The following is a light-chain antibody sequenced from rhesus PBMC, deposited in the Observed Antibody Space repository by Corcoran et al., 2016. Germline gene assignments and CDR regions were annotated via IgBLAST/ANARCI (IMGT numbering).Light chain of an antibody. CDR2: DVS. CDR3: SSYAGNNTYI. J-gene: IGLJ1*01. CDR1: SSDIGGYNY. V-gene: IGLV2-23*01. Sequence: QAALTQPPSVSASPGQSVTLSCTGPSSDIGGYNYVSWYQQHPGKAPKLMIYDVSQRPSGVYDRFSGSESANTASLTNSGLQAEDGADYYCSSYAGNNTYIFGAGTRLTVL.